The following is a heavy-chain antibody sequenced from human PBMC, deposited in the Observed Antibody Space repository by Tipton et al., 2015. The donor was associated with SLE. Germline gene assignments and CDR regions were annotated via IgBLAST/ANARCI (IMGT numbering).Heavy chain of an antibody. CDR3: AREALYLSTIPDAFHF. Sequence: TLSLTFTVSGDSFSSFYLSWIRQPAGKGLEWIGRVSISGNTIYNPPLKSRVTISLDTSKNQLSLELTSVTAADTAVYYCAREALYLSTIPDAFHFWGQGTSVTVSS. V-gene: IGHV4-4*07. D-gene: IGHD5-24*01. J-gene: IGHJ3*01. CDR2: VSISGNT. CDR1: GDSFSSFY.